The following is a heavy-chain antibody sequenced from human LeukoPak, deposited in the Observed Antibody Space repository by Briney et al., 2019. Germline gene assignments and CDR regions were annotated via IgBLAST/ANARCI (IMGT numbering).Heavy chain of an antibody. J-gene: IGHJ4*02. V-gene: IGHV3-49*04. CDR2: IRSKAYGGTT. D-gene: IGHD3-3*01. CDR3: TRDNYGFWSGYYTGYYFDY. CDR1: GSTFGDSA. Sequence: GRSLRPSWTPSGSTFGDSAMSWARQPPGKGLEWVGFIRSKAYGGTTAYAASVKGRFTISRDDSNSIAYLQMNSLKTEDTAVYYCTRDNYGFWSGYYTGYYFDYWGQGTLVTVSS.